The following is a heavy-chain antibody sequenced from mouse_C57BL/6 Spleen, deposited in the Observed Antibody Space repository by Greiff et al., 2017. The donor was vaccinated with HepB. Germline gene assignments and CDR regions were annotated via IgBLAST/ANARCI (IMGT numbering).Heavy chain of an antibody. J-gene: IGHJ1*03. CDR3: TRYYYGSSYGYFDV. CDR2: IDPENGDT. CDR1: GFNIKDDY. V-gene: IGHV14-4*01. D-gene: IGHD1-1*01. Sequence: EVQLQQSGAELVRPGASVKLSCTASGFNIKDDYMHWVKQRPEQGLEWIGWIDPENGDTEYASKFQGKATITADTSSNTAYLQLSSLTSEDTAVYYCTRYYYGSSYGYFDVWGTGTTVTVSS.